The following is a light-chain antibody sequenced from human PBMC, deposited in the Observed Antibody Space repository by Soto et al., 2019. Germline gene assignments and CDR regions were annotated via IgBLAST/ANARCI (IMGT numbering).Light chain of an antibody. CDR1: QDINSY. J-gene: IGKJ5*01. Sequence: DIQMTQSPSSLSASVGDRVTITCQASQDINSYLSWYQQRPGKAPKLLIYDAFTLETGVPSRFSGSGSGTDFIFTISSLQPEDCATYYCQQYDTFPVTFGQGTRLEI. CDR2: DAF. V-gene: IGKV1-33*01. CDR3: QQYDTFPVT.